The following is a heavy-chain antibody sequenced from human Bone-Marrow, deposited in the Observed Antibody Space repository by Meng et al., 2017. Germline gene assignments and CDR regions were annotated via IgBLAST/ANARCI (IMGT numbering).Heavy chain of an antibody. V-gene: IGHV4-59*01. CDR1: GGSISSYY. CDR3: ARVSRYFDWVPEYYYYYYGMDV. J-gene: IGHJ6*02. D-gene: IGHD3-9*01. Sequence: SETLSLTCTVSGGSISSYYWSWIRQPPGKGLEWIGYIYYSGSTNYNPSLKSRVTISVDTSKNQFSLKLSSVTAADTAVYYCARVSRYFDWVPEYYYYYYGMDVWGQGTTVTVSS. CDR2: IYYSGST.